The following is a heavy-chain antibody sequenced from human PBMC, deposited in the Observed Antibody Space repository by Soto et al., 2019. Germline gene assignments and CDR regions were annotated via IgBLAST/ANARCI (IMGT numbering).Heavy chain of an antibody. CDR2: IHPSGST. Sequence: QVQLQESGPGLVKPSETLSLSCTVSGASVSSGAYYWSWLRQPPGKGLEWIASIHPSGSTYYNPSFRSRVTISVDTSKSQFSLKVNSVTAADTAVYYCARGPAYSKSGYWGQGALVTASS. D-gene: IGHD4-4*01. J-gene: IGHJ4*02. V-gene: IGHV4-61*08. CDR1: GASVSSGAYY. CDR3: ARGPAYSKSGY.